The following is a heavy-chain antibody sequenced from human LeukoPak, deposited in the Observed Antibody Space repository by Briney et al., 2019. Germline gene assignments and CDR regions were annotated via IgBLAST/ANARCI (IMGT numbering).Heavy chain of an antibody. CDR3: AKSPDYSSPLLGFDY. V-gene: IGHV1-2*02. CDR1: GYTFTGYY. D-gene: IGHD4-11*01. Sequence: GASVKVSCKASGYTFTGYYMHWVRQAPGQGLEWLGWINPNSGGTNYAPKFQDRFTMTVDKSISTIYLELSRLTSDDTAIFYCAKSPDYSSPLLGFDYWGQGTLVTVSS. CDR2: INPNSGGT. J-gene: IGHJ4*02.